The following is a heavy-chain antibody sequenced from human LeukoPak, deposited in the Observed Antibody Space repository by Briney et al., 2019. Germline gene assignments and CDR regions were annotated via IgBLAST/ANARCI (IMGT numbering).Heavy chain of an antibody. D-gene: IGHD1-26*01. Sequence: PSETLSLTCTVSGGSISSGSYYWSWIRQPAGKGLEWIGRIYTSGSTNYNPSLKSRVTMSVDTSKNQFSLKLSSVTAADTAVYYCARVFIVGATRWFDPWGQGTLVTVSS. CDR3: ARVFIVGATRWFDP. CDR2: IYTSGST. V-gene: IGHV4-61*02. J-gene: IGHJ5*02. CDR1: GGSISSGSYY.